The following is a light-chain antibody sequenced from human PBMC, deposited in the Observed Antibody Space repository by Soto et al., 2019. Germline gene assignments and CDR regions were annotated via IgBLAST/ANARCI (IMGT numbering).Light chain of an antibody. V-gene: IGKV2-28*01. CDR2: LGS. J-gene: IGKJ4*01. CDR1: EILLYSNGYIF. CDR3: MQTRLIPRT. Sequence: DIVMAQSPPTLPVTPGEPASISCRSSEILLYSNGYIFLDWYLQKPGQSPQLLIYLGSNRASGVHDRFSVCVSGTAFTLEISRVEAEDVGIYYCMQTRLIPRTVGGGTKLEIK.